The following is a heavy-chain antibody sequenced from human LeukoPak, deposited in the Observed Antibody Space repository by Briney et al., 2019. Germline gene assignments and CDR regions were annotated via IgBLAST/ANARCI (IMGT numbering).Heavy chain of an antibody. CDR2: IYYSGST. CDR1: GGSISIYY. J-gene: IGHJ4*02. Sequence: SETLSLTCTVAGGSISIYYWSWIRQPPGRGLEWIGYIYYSGSTNYNPSLKSRVTISVDTSKNQFSLKLSSVTAADTAVYYCARAYSGYDPEDYWGQGTLVTVSS. CDR3: ARAYSGYDPEDY. D-gene: IGHD5-12*01. V-gene: IGHV4-59*01.